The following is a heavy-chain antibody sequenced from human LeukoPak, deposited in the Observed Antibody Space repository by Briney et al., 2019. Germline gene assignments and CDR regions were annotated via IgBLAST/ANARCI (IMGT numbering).Heavy chain of an antibody. CDR3: AREPRVSYGAFDI. Sequence: GGSLRLSCAASGFTFSSYSMNWVRQAPGKGLEWVSYISGSSSSIYYVDSVKGRFTISRDNAKNSLYLQMNSLRDEDTSVYYCAREPRVSYGAFDIWGQGTMVTVSS. D-gene: IGHD2-8*01. J-gene: IGHJ3*02. CDR2: ISGSSSSI. V-gene: IGHV3-48*02. CDR1: GFTFSSYS.